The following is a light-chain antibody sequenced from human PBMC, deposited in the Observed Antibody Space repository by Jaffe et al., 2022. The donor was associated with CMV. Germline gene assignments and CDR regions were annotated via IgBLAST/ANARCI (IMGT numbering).Light chain of an antibody. CDR3: QQYGSSRT. CDR1: QSISSNY. J-gene: IGKJ1*01. V-gene: IGKV3-20*01. Sequence: EIVLTQSPGSLSLSPGERATLSCRASQSISSNYLAWYQQKPGQAPSLLIYAASYRASGIPDRFRGSGSGTDFTLTISRLEPEDFAVYYCQQYGSSRTFGQGTKVEIK. CDR2: AAS.